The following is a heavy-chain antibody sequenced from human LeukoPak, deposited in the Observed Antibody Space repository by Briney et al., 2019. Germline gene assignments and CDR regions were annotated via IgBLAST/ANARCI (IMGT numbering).Heavy chain of an antibody. CDR3: ARGHGGDYYFDY. CDR2: ISAYNGKT. D-gene: IGHD2-21*02. V-gene: IGHV1-18*01. Sequence: ASVKVSCKASGYTFTSYGISWVRQAPGQGLEWMGWISAYNGKTNYVQKIQGRVTMTTDTSTRTAYMELRSLRSDDTAVYYCARGHGGDYYFDYWGQGTLVTVSS. CDR1: GYTFTSYG. J-gene: IGHJ4*02.